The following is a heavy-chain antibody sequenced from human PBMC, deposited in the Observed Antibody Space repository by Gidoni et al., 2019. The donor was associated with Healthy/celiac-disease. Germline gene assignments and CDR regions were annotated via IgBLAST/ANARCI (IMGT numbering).Heavy chain of an antibody. J-gene: IGHJ4*02. Sequence: EVQLVESGGGLVKPGGSLSLSCAASGFTFSSYSMNWVRQAPGKGLEWGSSISSSSSYRYYADSVKGRFTISRDNAKNSLYLQMNSLRAEDTAVYYCARDTGIQLPFDYWGQGTLVTVSS. D-gene: IGHD5-18*01. CDR3: ARDTGIQLPFDY. CDR2: ISSSSSYR. CDR1: GFTFSSYS. V-gene: IGHV3-21*01.